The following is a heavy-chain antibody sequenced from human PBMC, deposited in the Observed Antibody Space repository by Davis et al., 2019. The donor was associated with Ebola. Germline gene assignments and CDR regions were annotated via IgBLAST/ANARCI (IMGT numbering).Heavy chain of an antibody. V-gene: IGHV1-18*01. J-gene: IGHJ4*02. CDR1: GGTFSSYA. D-gene: IGHD6-19*01. CDR3: AKARREQWLVTRGYYFDY. CDR2: ISAYNGNT. Sequence: ASVKVSCKASGGTFSSYAISWVRQAPGQGLEWMGWISAYNGNTNYAQKLQGRVTMTTDTSTSTAYMELRSLRSDDTAVYYCAKARREQWLVTRGYYFDYWGQGTLVTVSS.